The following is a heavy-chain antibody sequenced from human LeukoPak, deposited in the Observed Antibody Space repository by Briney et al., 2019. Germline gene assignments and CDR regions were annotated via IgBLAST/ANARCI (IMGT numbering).Heavy chain of an antibody. Sequence: GGSLRLSCAASGFTFSSYSMNWVRQAPGKGLEWVSYISSSSSTIYYADSVKGRFTISRDNAKNSLYLQMNSLRAEDTAVYYCARDREYSSSWYMPNYYYYMDVWGKGTTVTVSS. CDR2: ISSSSSTI. D-gene: IGHD6-13*01. J-gene: IGHJ6*03. V-gene: IGHV3-48*01. CDR3: ARDREYSSSWYMPNYYYYMDV. CDR1: GFTFSSYS.